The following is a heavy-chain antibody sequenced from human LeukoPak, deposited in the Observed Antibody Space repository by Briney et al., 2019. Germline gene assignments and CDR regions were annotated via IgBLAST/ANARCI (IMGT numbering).Heavy chain of an antibody. V-gene: IGHV3-21*01. D-gene: IGHD2-2*01. CDR1: GFTFSDYS. Sequence: PGGSLRLSCAASGFTFSDYSMNWVRQAPGKGLEWVSSISDDSNYIYYADSVMGRFTISRDNAKNSLYLQMNSLRAEDTAVYYCANHLACGSTSCPSFDYWGQGTLVTVSS. CDR3: ANHLACGSTSCPSFDY. J-gene: IGHJ4*02. CDR2: ISDDSNYI.